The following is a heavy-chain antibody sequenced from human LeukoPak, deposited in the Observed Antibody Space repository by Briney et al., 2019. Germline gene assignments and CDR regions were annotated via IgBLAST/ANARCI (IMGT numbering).Heavy chain of an antibody. V-gene: IGHV1-69*06. CDR2: IMPIFRTA. J-gene: IGHJ3*02. Sequence: SVKVSCKVSGGTFSSYAISWVRQAPGQRLEWMGGIMPIFRTANYAQKFQGRVTITADKSTSTAYMELSSLRSEDTAVYYCAREARTSPDAFDIWGQGTMVTVSS. CDR1: GGTFSSYA. D-gene: IGHD2-2*01. CDR3: AREARTSPDAFDI.